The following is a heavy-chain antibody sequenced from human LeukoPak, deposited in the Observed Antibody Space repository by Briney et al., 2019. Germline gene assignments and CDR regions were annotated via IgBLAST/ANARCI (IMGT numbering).Heavy chain of an antibody. Sequence: KAGGSLRLSCAASGFTFSSYSMNWVRQAPGKGLERVSSISSSSSYIYYADSVKGRFTISRDNAKNSLYLQMNSLRAEDTAVYYCARAPYPLRYYTDYWGQGTLVTVSS. D-gene: IGHD3-9*01. J-gene: IGHJ4*02. V-gene: IGHV3-21*01. CDR3: ARAPYPLRYYTDY. CDR1: GFTFSSYS. CDR2: ISSSSSYI.